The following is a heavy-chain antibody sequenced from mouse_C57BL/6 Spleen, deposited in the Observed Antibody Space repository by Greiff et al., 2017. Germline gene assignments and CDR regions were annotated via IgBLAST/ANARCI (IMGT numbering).Heavy chain of an antibody. V-gene: IGHV2-2*01. CDR1: GFSLTSYG. J-gene: IGHJ2*01. CDR3: ARGGGYSYYFDY. CDR2: IWSGGST. Sequence: VKLMESGPGLVQPSQSLSITCPVSGFSLTSYGVHWVRQSPGKGLEWLGVIWSGGSTDYNAAFISRLSISKDNSKSQVCFKMNSLQADDTAIYYCARGGGYSYYFDYWGQGTTLTVSS. D-gene: IGHD1-1*01.